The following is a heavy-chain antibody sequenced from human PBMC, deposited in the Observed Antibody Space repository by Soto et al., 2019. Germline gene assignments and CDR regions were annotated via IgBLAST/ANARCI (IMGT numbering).Heavy chain of an antibody. J-gene: IGHJ4*02. CDR3: ARDSETNGYSYDYFDY. CDR2: ILYDGSNT. Sequence: QVQLVESGGGVVQPGRSLKLSCAASGFTFRTYAMHWVRQAPGKGLAWVAVILYDGSNTYYADSVKCRFTISRDNSKNTLYLQMNSLRTEDSAVYYCARDSETNGYSYDYFDYWGQGTLVTVSS. V-gene: IGHV3-30*04. CDR1: GFTFRTYA. D-gene: IGHD5-18*01.